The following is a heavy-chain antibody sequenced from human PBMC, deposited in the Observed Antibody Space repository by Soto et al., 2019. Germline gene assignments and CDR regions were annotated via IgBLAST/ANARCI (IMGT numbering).Heavy chain of an antibody. J-gene: IGHJ6*01. CDR1: GGSVNNANYF. Sequence: QVRLEESGPGLVKPSETLSLICSVSGGSVNNANYFWNWIRHHPENGLEWIGYIYYSGSTRYNPSFKPRPTQSIDTSKKEFSQMLNSLTVPATAGYFRARHADYGDSRGGIDGRGPGTTVTVSS. V-gene: IGHV4-31*03. CDR3: ARHADYGDSRGGIDG. D-gene: IGHD4-17*01. CDR2: IYYSGST.